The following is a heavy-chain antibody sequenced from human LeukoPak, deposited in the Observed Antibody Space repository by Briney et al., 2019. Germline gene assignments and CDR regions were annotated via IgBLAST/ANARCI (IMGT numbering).Heavy chain of an antibody. Sequence: GASVKVSCKASGYTFTSSDINWVRQATGQGLEWMGWMNPNSGNTGYAQKFQGRVTMTRNTSISTAYMELSSLRSEDTAVYYCATQLLWFGELQGFDYWGQGTLVTVSS. CDR2: MNPNSGNT. D-gene: IGHD3-10*01. CDR3: ATQLLWFGELQGFDY. CDR1: GYTFTSSD. V-gene: IGHV1-8*01. J-gene: IGHJ4*02.